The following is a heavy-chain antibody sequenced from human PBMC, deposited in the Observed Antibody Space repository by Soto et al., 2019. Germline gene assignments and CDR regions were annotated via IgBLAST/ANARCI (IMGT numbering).Heavy chain of an antibody. CDR1: GFTFSSYW. Sequence: GGSLRLSCAASGFTFSSYWMSWVRQAPGKGLEWVANIKQDGSEKYYVDSVKGRFTISRDNAKNSLYLQMNSLRAEDTAVYYCERGVTIDADWYYGMDVWGQGTTVTVSS. J-gene: IGHJ6*02. D-gene: IGHD2-21*02. CDR3: ERGVTIDADWYYGMDV. CDR2: IKQDGSEK. V-gene: IGHV3-7*03.